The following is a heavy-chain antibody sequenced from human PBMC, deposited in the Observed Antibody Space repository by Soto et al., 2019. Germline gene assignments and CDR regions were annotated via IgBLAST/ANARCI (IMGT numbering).Heavy chain of an antibody. Sequence: QVQLVQSGAEVKKPGSSVKVSCKASGGTFSSYPINWVRQAPGQGLEWMGEIIPISGTANYAQKFQGRVTITADESTSTAYMELSSLRSEDTAVYYCARDGGRHSGGIDYWGQGTLVTVSS. CDR3: ARDGGRHSGGIDY. CDR1: GGTFSSYP. D-gene: IGHD1-26*01. CDR2: IIPISGTA. J-gene: IGHJ4*02. V-gene: IGHV1-69*01.